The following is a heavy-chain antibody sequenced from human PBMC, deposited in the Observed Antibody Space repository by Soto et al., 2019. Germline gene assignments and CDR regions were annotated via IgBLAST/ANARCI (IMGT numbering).Heavy chain of an antibody. V-gene: IGHV4-39*01. D-gene: IGHD3-22*01. CDR3: ARHLDPSTVTMIVLGWFGP. Sequence: QLQLQESGPGLVTPSETLSLTCTVSGGSISSSSYYWGWIRQPPGKGLEWIGSIYYSGSTYYNPSLKRRVTIAVDTAKNQVPLKLSSVTAEDTAVYYCARHLDPSTVTMIVLGWFGPWGQGTLVTVSP. CDR2: IYYSGST. CDR1: GGSISSSSYY. J-gene: IGHJ5*02.